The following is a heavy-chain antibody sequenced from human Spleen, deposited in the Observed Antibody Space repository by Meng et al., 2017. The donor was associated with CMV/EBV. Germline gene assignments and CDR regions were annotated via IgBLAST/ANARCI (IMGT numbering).Heavy chain of an antibody. D-gene: IGHD2-2*01. V-gene: IGHV3-23*01. CDR2: ISGSGGST. CDR1: GFTFSSYA. CDR3: ALTEYQYYFDY. J-gene: IGHJ4*02. Sequence: GESLKISCAASGFTFSSYAMSWVRQAPGKGLEWVSAISGSGGSTYYADSVKGRFTISRDNSKNTLYLQMNSLRAEDTAVYYCALTEYQYYFDYWGQGTLVTVSS.